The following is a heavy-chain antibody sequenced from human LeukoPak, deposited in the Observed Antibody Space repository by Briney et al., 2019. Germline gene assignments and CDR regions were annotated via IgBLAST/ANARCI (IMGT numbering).Heavy chain of an antibody. Sequence: ASVKVSCTASGYTFTIYSISWERQAPGQGLEWMGWISAYNGNTNYAQKLQGRVTMTTDTSTSTAYMELRSLRSDDTAVYYCARDRGGCWVDDWGQGTLVTVSS. J-gene: IGHJ4*02. V-gene: IGHV1-18*01. CDR2: ISAYNGNT. CDR1: GYTFTIYS. D-gene: IGHD2-15*01. CDR3: ARDRGGCWVDD.